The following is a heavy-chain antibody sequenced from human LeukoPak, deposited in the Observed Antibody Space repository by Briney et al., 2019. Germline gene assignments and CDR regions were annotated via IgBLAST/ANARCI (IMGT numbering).Heavy chain of an antibody. Sequence: SGPTLVNPTQTLTLTCTFSGFSLSTSGVGVGWFRQPPRKALEWLALIYWDDAKRYSPSLKNRLTITQDTSNKQVVLTMTNMDPVDTATYYCAHTVTYSLGDAFDIWGQGTTVTVSS. CDR1: GFSLSTSGVG. CDR2: IYWDDAK. J-gene: IGHJ3*02. CDR3: AHTVTYSLGDAFDI. D-gene: IGHD2-15*01. V-gene: IGHV2-5*02.